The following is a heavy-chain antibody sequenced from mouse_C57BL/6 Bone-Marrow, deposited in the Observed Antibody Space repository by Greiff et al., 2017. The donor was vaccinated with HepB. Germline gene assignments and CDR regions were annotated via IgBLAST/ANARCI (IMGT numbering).Heavy chain of an antibody. CDR1: GFTFSSYA. J-gene: IGHJ4*01. V-gene: IGHV5-9-1*02. D-gene: IGHD1-1*01. CDR3: TRDCYGSSPYYAMDY. Sequence: EVKVEESGEGLVKPGGSLKLSCAASGFTFSSYAMSWVRQTPEKRLEWVAYISSGGDYIYYADTVKGRFTISRDNARNTLYLQMSSLKSEDTAMYYCTRDCYGSSPYYAMDYWGQGTSVTVSS. CDR2: ISSGGDYI.